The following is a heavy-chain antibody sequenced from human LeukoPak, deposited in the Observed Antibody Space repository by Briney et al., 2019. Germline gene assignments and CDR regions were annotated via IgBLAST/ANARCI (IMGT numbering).Heavy chain of an antibody. CDR1: GYTFTGYY. CDR2: INPNSGGT. J-gene: IGHJ4*02. Sequence: GASVKVSCKASGYTFTGYYMHWVRQAPGQGFEWMGWINPNSGGTNYAQKFQGRVTMTRDTSISTAYMELSRLRSDDTAVYYCARVGTGIAAAGKAPFDYWGQGTLVTVSS. D-gene: IGHD6-13*01. CDR3: ARVGTGIAAAGKAPFDY. V-gene: IGHV1-2*02.